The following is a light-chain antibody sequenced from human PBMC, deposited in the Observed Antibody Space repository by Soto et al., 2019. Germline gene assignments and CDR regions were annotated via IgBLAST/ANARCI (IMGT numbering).Light chain of an antibody. CDR3: SSYTSSSTFDPYV. CDR2: DVS. Sequence: QSVLTQPASVSGSPGQSITISCTGTSSDVGGYNYVSWYQQHPGKAPKLMIYDVSNRPSGVSNRFSGSKSGNTASLTISGLQAEDEVDYYCSSYTSSSTFDPYVFGTGTKVTVL. CDR1: SSDVGGYNY. V-gene: IGLV2-14*01. J-gene: IGLJ1*01.